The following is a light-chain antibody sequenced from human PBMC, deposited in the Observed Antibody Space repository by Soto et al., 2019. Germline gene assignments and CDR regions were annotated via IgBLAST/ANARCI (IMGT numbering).Light chain of an antibody. J-gene: IGKJ2*01. CDR1: QSISSY. Sequence: EIVLTQSPATLSLSPGARATLSCRASQSISSYLAWYQQKPGQPPRLLIYGASNRATGIPARFSGSGSGTDFTLTISSLEPEDFAVYYCQLRSNWLFTFGQGTQLEIK. V-gene: IGKV3-11*01. CDR2: GAS. CDR3: QLRSNWLFT.